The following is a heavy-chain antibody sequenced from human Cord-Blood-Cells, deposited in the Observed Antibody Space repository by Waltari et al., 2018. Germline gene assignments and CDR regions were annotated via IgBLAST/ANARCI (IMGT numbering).Heavy chain of an antibody. J-gene: IGHJ5*02. Sequence: QVQLQQWGAGLLKPSETLSLTCAVYGGSFSGYYWSWIRQPPGKGLEWIGEINHSGSTNYNPSLKSRVTISVDTSKNQFSLKLSSVTAADTAVYYCAGGSSSWYNSFDPWGQGTLVTVSS. V-gene: IGHV4-34*01. CDR1: GGSFSGYY. D-gene: IGHD6-13*01. CDR2: INHSGST. CDR3: AGGSSSWYNSFDP.